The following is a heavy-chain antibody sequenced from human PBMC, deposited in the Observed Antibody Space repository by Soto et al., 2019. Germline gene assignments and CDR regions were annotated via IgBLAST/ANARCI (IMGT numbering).Heavy chain of an antibody. CDR3: ARWGGYNTGFHD. CDR1: GGTFSSYA. D-gene: IGHD5-12*01. Sequence: ASVKVSCKAPGGTFSSYAISWVRQAPGQGLEWMGGIIPIFGTANYAKKFQGRVTITADESTSTAYMELSSLRSEDTAVYFCARWGGYNTGFHDWGQRPLGT. J-gene: IGHJ4*02. CDR2: IIPIFGTA. V-gene: IGHV1-69*13.